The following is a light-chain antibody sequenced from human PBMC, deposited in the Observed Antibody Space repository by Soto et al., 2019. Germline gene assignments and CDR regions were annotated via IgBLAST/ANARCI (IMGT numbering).Light chain of an antibody. Sequence: EIVLTQSPGTLSLSPGERATLSCRASQSFGSSYLAWYQQKPGQAPRLPIYGASSRATGIPDRFSGSGSGKDFTLTISRLEPEDFAVYYCQQYGSAPALTFGGGTKVEIK. CDR3: QQYGSAPALT. J-gene: IGKJ4*01. V-gene: IGKV3-20*01. CDR1: QSFGSSY. CDR2: GAS.